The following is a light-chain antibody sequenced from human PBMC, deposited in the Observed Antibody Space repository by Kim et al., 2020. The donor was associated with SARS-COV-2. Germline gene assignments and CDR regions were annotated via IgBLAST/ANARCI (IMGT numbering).Light chain of an antibody. V-gene: IGKV3-20*01. CDR3: QQYDSSPLT. CDR2: GAS. J-gene: IGKJ4*01. Sequence: SPGANATLTCRASQSVGSSYLAWYQQKPGQAPRLLIYGASSRATGIPDRFSGSGSGTDFTLTISRLEPEDFAVYYCQQYDSSPLTFGGGTKVDIK. CDR1: QSVGSSY.